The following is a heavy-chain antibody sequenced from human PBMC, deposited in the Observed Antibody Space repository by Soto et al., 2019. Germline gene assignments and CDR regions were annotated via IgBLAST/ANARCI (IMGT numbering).Heavy chain of an antibody. CDR3: ARGLSGYYGFDY. V-gene: IGHV3-74*01. CDR2: IKGDETNT. D-gene: IGHD5-12*01. J-gene: IGHJ4*02. Sequence: EVQLVESGGGLVQFGGSLRLSCGASGFTFSSYWMHWVRQVPGKGLVWVSRIKGDETNTGYADSVKGRFTISRDNVKNTLYLQMNSLRPEDTAVYYCARGLSGYYGFDYWGQGTLVTVSS. CDR1: GFTFSSYW.